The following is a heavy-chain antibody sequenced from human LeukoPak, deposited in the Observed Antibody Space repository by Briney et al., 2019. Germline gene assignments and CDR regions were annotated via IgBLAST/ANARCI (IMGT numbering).Heavy chain of an antibody. CDR2: IYHSGGT. V-gene: IGHV4-30-2*01. Sequence: SETLSLTCAVSGGSISSGGYSWSWIRQPPGKGLEWIGYIYHSGGTYYNPSLKSRVTISVDRSKNQFSLKLSSVTAADTAVYYCARGKGAFDIWGQGTMVTVSS. CDR3: ARGKGAFDI. CDR1: GGSISSGGYS. J-gene: IGHJ3*02.